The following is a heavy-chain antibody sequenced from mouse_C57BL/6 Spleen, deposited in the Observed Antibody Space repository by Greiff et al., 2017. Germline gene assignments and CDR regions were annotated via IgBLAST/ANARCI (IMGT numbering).Heavy chain of an antibody. J-gene: IGHJ2*01. Sequence: QVQLKESGPELVKPGASVKISCKASGYAFSSSWMNWVKQRPGKGLEWIGRIYPGDGDTNYNGKFKGKATLTADKSSSTAYMQLSSLTSEDSAVYFCARKNYYGSSYDYFYSWGQSTTLTVSS. CDR3: ARKNYYGSSYDYFYS. D-gene: IGHD1-1*01. CDR1: GYAFSSSW. CDR2: IYPGDGDT. V-gene: IGHV1-82*01.